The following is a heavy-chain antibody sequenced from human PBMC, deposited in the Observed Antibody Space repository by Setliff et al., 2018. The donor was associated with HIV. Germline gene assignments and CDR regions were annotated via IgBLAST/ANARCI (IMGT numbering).Heavy chain of an antibody. V-gene: IGHV3-7*03. CDR2: IKQDGSEK. CDR1: GFTFSSCW. Sequence: GGSLRLSCAASGFTFSSCWVTWVRQGPGKGLEWVANIKQDGSEKYYVDSVKGRFTISRDNGKNSLYLQMNSLRAEDTAVYYCASSGYNYGRYYMDVWGKGTTVTVSS. CDR3: ASSGYNYGRYYMDV. D-gene: IGHD5-18*01. J-gene: IGHJ6*03.